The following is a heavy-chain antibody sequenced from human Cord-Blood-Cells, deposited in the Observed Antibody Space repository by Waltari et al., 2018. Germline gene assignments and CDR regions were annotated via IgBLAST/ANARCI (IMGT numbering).Heavy chain of an antibody. CDR2: ISSSSSYI. D-gene: IGHD2-2*01. CDR1: GFTFSSYS. V-gene: IGHV3-21*01. Sequence: EVQLVESGGGLVKPGGSLRLSCAASGFTFSSYSMNWVRQAPGKGVGLVSSISSSSSYIYYADSVKGRFTISRDNSKNSLYLQMNSLRAEDTAVYYCARVPLVRALDYWGQGTLVTVSS. J-gene: IGHJ4*02. CDR3: ARVPLVRALDY.